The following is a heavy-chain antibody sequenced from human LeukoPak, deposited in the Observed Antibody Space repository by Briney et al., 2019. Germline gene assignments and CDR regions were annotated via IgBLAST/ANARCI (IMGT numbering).Heavy chain of an antibody. J-gene: IGHJ4*02. D-gene: IGHD3-10*01. V-gene: IGHV1-69*13. Sequence: ASVKVSCKASGGTFSSYSISWVRQAPGQGLEWMGGIIPIFGTPNYAQKFQGRVTITADESTSTAYMELSSLRSEDTAVYYCARRTMVRGVTFGYWGQGTLVTVSS. CDR1: GGTFSSYS. CDR2: IIPIFGTP. CDR3: ARRTMVRGVTFGY.